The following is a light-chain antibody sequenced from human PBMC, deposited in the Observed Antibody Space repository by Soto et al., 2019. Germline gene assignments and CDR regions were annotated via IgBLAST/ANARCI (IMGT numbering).Light chain of an antibody. CDR3: QQRSNWPLT. V-gene: IGKV3-11*01. CDR2: DAS. CDR1: QSVSSY. Sequence: IVLTQSPATLSLSPVERATLSCRAGQSVSSYLAWYQQKPGQAPRLLIYDASNRATGIPARFSGSGSGTDFTLTISSLEPEDFAVYYCQQRSNWPLTFGGG. J-gene: IGKJ4*01.